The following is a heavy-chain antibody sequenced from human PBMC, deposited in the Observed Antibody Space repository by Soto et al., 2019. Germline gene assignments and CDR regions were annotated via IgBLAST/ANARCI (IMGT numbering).Heavy chain of an antibody. Sequence: PXESLRLSCTASGFTFSSYAMNWVRQAPGKGLEWVSGISGSGGTTYYADSVKGRFTISRDNSKNTVYLQMNSLRAEDTAVYYCAKDLGYCSSTGCYDFYAMDVWGQGTTVTVSS. V-gene: IGHV3-23*01. J-gene: IGHJ6*02. CDR2: ISGSGGTT. CDR1: GFTFSSYA. D-gene: IGHD2-2*01. CDR3: AKDLGYCSSTGCYDFYAMDV.